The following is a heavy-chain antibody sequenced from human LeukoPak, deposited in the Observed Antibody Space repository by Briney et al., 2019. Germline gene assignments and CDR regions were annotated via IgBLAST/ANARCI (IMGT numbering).Heavy chain of an antibody. CDR2: INHSGST. CDR3: ARDVASGSYPDY. CDR1: GGSFSGYY. V-gene: IGHV4-34*01. J-gene: IGHJ4*02. D-gene: IGHD1-26*01. Sequence: SETLSLTCAVYGGSFSGYYWSWIRQPPGKGLEWIGEINHSGSTNYNPSLKSRVTISVDTSKNQFSLMLSSVTAADTAVYYCARDVASGSYPDYWGQGTLVTVSS.